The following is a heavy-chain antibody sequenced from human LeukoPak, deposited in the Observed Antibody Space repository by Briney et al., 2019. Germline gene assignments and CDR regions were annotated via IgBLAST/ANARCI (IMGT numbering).Heavy chain of an antibody. V-gene: IGHV4-59*08. J-gene: IGHJ2*01. CDR1: GVSISSYY. CDR2: IYYSGST. CDR3: ARLRRDWYFDL. Sequence: SETLSLTCTVSGVSISSYYWSWIRQPPGKGLEWVGDIYYSGSTNYNPPLQSRVTISVDTSKNQFSLKLSSVTAADTAVYYCARLRRDWYFDLWGRGTLVTVSS.